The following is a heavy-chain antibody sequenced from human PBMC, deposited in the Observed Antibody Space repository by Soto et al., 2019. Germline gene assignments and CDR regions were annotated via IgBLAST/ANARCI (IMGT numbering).Heavy chain of an antibody. CDR3: ARGPGTVTTVDDMDV. CDR1: GFTFSSYP. CDR2: ISYDGSNK. J-gene: IGHJ6*02. Sequence: QVQLVESGGGVVQPGRSLRLSCAASGFTFSSYPMHWVRQAPGKGLEWVAVISYDGSNKYYADSVKGRFTISRDNSKSTLYLQMNSLRAEDTAVYYCARGPGTVTTVDDMDVWGQGTTVTVSS. D-gene: IGHD4-17*01. V-gene: IGHV3-30-3*01.